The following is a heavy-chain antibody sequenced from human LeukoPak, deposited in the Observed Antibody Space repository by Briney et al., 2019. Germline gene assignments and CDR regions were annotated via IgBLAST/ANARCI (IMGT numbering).Heavy chain of an antibody. D-gene: IGHD3-10*01. CDR1: GGSISSYY. CDR2: IYYSGST. CDR3: ASSYYPSRGYYMDV. Sequence: SETLSLTCTVSGGSISSYYWSWIRQPPGKGLEWIGYIYYSGSTNYNPSLKSRVTISVDTSKNQFTLKLSSVTAADTAVYYCASSYYPSRGYYMDVWGKGTTVTISS. V-gene: IGHV4-59*08. J-gene: IGHJ6*03.